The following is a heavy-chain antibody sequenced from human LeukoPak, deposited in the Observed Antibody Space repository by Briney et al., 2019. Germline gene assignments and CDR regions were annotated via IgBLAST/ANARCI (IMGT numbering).Heavy chain of an antibody. CDR3: ARNHYYYDSSGQSPVGAFDI. D-gene: IGHD3-22*01. CDR2: IIPIFGTA. V-gene: IGHV1-69*05. J-gene: IGHJ3*02. Sequence: SVKVSCKASGGTFSSYAISWVRQAPGQGLEWMGGIIPIFGTANYAQKFQGRVTITTDESTSTAYMELSSLRSEDTAVYYCARNHYYYDSSGQSPVGAFDIWGQGTMVTVSS. CDR1: GGTFSSYA.